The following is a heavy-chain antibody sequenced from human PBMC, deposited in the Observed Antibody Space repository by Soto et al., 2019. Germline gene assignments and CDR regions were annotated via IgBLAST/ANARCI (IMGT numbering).Heavy chain of an antibody. V-gene: IGHV4-30-4*01. CDR3: AKIASSGRGPWFDP. D-gene: IGHD6-13*01. J-gene: IGHJ5*02. Sequence: SETLSLTCTVSGGSISSGDYYWSWIRQPPGKGLEWIGYIYYSGSTYYNPSLKSRVTMSVDTSKNQFSLKLSSVTAVDTAVYYCAKIASSGRGPWFDPWGQGTLVTVSS. CDR2: IYYSGST. CDR1: GGSISSGDYY.